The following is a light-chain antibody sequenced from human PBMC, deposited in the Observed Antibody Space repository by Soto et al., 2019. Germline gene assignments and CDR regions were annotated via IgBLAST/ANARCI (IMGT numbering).Light chain of an antibody. CDR2: WTS. V-gene: IGKV4-1*01. Sequence: DIVMTQSPDSLAVSLGERATINCKSSQSILYSSNNKNYLAWYRHKPGQPPKVLIYWTSTRESGVPARFSGSGSGTDFTLSISSLQAEDVAVYYCQQYYSTPTFGQGTKVQLK. J-gene: IGKJ1*01. CDR1: QSILYSSNNKNY. CDR3: QQYYSTPT.